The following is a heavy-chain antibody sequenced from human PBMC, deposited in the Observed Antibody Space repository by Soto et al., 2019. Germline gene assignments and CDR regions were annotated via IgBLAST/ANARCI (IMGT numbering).Heavy chain of an antibody. CDR1: GFTFSSYG. D-gene: IGHD3-10*01. CDR3: ARAYYYYGSGSPQAHFDY. V-gene: IGHV3-33*01. Sequence: GGSLRLSCAASGFTFSSYGMHWVRQAPGKGLEWVAVIWYDGSNKYYADSVKGRFTISRDNSKNTLYLQMNSLRAEDTAVYYCARAYYYYGSGSPQAHFDYWGQGTLVTVSS. J-gene: IGHJ4*02. CDR2: IWYDGSNK.